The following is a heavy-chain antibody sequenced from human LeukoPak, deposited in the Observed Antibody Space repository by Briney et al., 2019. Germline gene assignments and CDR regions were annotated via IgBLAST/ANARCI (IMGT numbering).Heavy chain of an antibody. CDR1: GYTFTGYY. Sequence: ASVKVSCKASGYTFTGYYMHWVRQAPGQGLEWMGWINPNSGGTNYAQKFQGRVTMTEDTSTDTAYMELSSLRSEDTAVYYCAIVLRGYSYGFGEYYFDYWGQGTLVTVSS. CDR2: INPNSGGT. CDR3: AIVLRGYSYGFGEYYFDY. J-gene: IGHJ4*02. D-gene: IGHD5-18*01. V-gene: IGHV1-2*02.